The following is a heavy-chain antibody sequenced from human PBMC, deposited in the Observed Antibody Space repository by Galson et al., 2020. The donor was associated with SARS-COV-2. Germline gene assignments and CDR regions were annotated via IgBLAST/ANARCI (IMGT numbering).Heavy chain of an antibody. V-gene: IGHV1-2*02. CDR2: INTNSGGT. Sequence: AKVKVSCKASGYTFRGYYMHWVRQANRQGPEWMGWINTNSGGTNYAQKFQGRVTMTRDTSISTDYMELSRLRSDDTAVYDCASTGYDILTGYFHFSYWGQGTLVTVSS. D-gene: IGHD3-9*01. CDR3: ASTGYDILTGYFHFSY. CDR1: GYTFRGYY. J-gene: IGHJ4*02.